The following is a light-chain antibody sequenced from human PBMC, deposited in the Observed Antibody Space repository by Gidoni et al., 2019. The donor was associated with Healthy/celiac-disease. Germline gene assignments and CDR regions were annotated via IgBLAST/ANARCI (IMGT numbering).Light chain of an antibody. Sequence: DPVTITCQASQDISNYLNWYQQKPGKAPKLLIYDASNLETGVPSRFSGSGSGTDFTFTISSLQPEDIATYYCQQYDNLITFXQXTRLEIK. CDR2: DAS. CDR1: QDISNY. J-gene: IGKJ5*01. CDR3: QQYDNLIT. V-gene: IGKV1-33*01.